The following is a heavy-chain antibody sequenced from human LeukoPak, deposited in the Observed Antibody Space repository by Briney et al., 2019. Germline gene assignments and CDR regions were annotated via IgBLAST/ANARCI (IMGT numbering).Heavy chain of an antibody. CDR2: IKQDGSER. D-gene: IGHD3-10*01. CDR1: GFTFSNYW. J-gene: IGHJ4*02. Sequence: GGSLRLSCAASGFTFSNYWMSWGRPAPGKGLDWVANIKQDGSERYYVDSVKGRFTISRDNAKNSLYLQMNSLRAEDTAVYYCARVYYGSGSYYPIHFDYWGQGTLVTVSS. V-gene: IGHV3-7*01. CDR3: ARVYYGSGSYYPIHFDY.